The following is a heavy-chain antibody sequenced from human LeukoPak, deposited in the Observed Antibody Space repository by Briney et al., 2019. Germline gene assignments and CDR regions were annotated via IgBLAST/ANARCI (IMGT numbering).Heavy chain of an antibody. J-gene: IGHJ6*02. D-gene: IGHD1-1*01. Sequence: GGSLRLSCAASGFTFSSCAMSWVRQAPGKGLEWVSAISGSGGSTYYADSVKGRFTISRDNSKNTLYLQMNSLRAEDTAVYYCARGCEGYSSYYYYGMDVWGQGTTVTVSS. V-gene: IGHV3-23*01. CDR3: ARGCEGYSSYYYYGMDV. CDR2: ISGSGGST. CDR1: GFTFSSCA.